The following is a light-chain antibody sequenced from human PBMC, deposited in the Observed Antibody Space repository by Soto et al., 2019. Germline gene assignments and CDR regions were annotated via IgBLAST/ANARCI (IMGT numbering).Light chain of an antibody. V-gene: IGKV3-11*01. Sequence: EIGMTQSPATLSLYAGERATLSCRASQSVSSYLAWYQQKPGQAPRLLIYDASNRATGIPARFSGSGSGTDFTLTICSLEPEDFAVYYCQQRSNWPTFGGGTKVDI. J-gene: IGKJ4*01. CDR2: DAS. CDR1: QSVSSY. CDR3: QQRSNWPT.